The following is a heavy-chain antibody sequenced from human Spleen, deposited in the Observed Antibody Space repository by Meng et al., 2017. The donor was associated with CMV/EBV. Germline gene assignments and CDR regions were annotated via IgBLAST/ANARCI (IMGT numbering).Heavy chain of an antibody. CDR1: GFSFSNYS. CDR3: ARGPSSGYYYSLGY. CDR2: IKSDGSTT. D-gene: IGHD3-22*01. V-gene: IGHV3-74*01. Sequence: GGSLRLSCAASGFSFSNYSMNWVRQAPGKGLVWVSRIKSDGSTTSYADSVKGRFTISRDNAKNTLYLQMNSLRAEDTAVYYCARGPSSGYYYSLGYWGQGTLVTVSS. J-gene: IGHJ4*02.